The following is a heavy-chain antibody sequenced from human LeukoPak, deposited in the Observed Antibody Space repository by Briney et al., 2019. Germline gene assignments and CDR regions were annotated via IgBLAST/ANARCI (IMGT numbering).Heavy chain of an antibody. CDR1: GYTFTSYD. D-gene: IGHD2-8*01. Sequence: ASLKVSCKASGYTFTSYDINWVRQATGQGLELMGWMNPNSGNTGYAQKFQGRVTMTRNTSISTAYMELSSLRSEDTAVYYCARTYCTNGVCLDYWGQVTLVTVSS. V-gene: IGHV1-8*01. CDR2: MNPNSGNT. J-gene: IGHJ4*02. CDR3: ARTYCTNGVCLDY.